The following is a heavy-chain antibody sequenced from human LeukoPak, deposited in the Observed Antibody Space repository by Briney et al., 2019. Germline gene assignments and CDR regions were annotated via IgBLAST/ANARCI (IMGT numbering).Heavy chain of an antibody. J-gene: IGHJ4*02. CDR2: INPNSGGT. Sequence: ASVKVSCTASGYTFTGYYMHWGRHAPGQGHGWMGWINPNSGGTNYAQKFQGRVTMTRDTSISTVYMELSRLRSDDTAVYYCARTRSGWYVGFDCWGRGTLVAVSS. D-gene: IGHD6-19*01. V-gene: IGHV1-2*02. CDR3: ARTRSGWYVGFDC. CDR1: GYTFTGYY.